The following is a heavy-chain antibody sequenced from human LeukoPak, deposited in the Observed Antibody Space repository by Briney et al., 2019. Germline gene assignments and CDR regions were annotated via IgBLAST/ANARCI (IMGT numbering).Heavy chain of an antibody. CDR2: VKQDGSQK. CDR1: GFTFSSYW. J-gene: IGHJ3*02. Sequence: GRSLRLSCAASGFTFSSYWMSWVRQAPGKGLEWVANVKQDGSQKYYVDSVRGRFTISRDNAKNSLYLQMNSLRAEDTAVYYCARDAHYAFDMWGQGTMVTVSS. CDR3: ARDAHYAFDM. V-gene: IGHV3-7*03.